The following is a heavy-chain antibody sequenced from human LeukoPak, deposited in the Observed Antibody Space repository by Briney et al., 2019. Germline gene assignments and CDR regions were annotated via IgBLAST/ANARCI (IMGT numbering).Heavy chain of an antibody. CDR3: ARVNPQLWFGATPVYYFDY. J-gene: IGHJ4*02. V-gene: IGHV1-69*04. Sequence: SVKVSCKASGGTFSSYAISWVRQAPGQGLEWMGRIIPILGIANYAQKFQGRVTITADKSTSTAYMELSSLRSEDTAVYYCARVNPQLWFGATPVYYFDYWGQGTLVTVSS. D-gene: IGHD3-10*01. CDR2: IIPILGIA. CDR1: GGTFSSYA.